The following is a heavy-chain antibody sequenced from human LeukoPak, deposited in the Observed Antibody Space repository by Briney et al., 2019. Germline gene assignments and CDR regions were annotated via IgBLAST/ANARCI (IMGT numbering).Heavy chain of an antibody. CDR2: INHSGST. CDR3: ARSGELGGYFDY. CDR1: GGSSSGYY. D-gene: IGHD1-26*01. J-gene: IGHJ4*02. Sequence: SETLSLTCAVYGGSSSGYYWSWIRQPPGKGLEWIGEINHSGSTNYNPSLKSRVTISVDTSKNQFSLKLSSVTAADTAVYYCARSGELGGYFDYWGQGTLVTVSS. V-gene: IGHV4-34*01.